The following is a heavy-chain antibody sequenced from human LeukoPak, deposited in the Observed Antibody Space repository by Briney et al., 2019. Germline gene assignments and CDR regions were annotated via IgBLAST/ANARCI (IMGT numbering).Heavy chain of an antibody. CDR2: ISYNGHYE. Sequence: GGSLRLSCAASGFTFSIYTIHWVRQAPGKGLEWVAVISYNGHYEYYGESVKGRFTISRDNAKNSLYLQMNSLRAEDTAVYYCARADYDYVWGSYSPGIDYWGQGTLVTVSS. CDR3: ARADYDYVWGSYSPGIDY. V-gene: IGHV3-30*04. CDR1: GFTFSIYT. J-gene: IGHJ4*02. D-gene: IGHD3-16*01.